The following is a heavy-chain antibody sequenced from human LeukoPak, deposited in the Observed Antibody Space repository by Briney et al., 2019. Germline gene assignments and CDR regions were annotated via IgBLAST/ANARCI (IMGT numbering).Heavy chain of an antibody. Sequence: ASVKVSCKASGYTFTGHYMHWVRQAPGQGLEWMGRIHPNSGDTIYAQIFQGRVTMTRDTSVSTAHMELSSLTSGDTAVYYCAKNLASWGQGTLVTVSS. CDR1: GYTFTGHY. D-gene: IGHD3-3*02. CDR3: AKNLAS. CDR2: IHPNSGDT. J-gene: IGHJ5*02. V-gene: IGHV1-2*06.